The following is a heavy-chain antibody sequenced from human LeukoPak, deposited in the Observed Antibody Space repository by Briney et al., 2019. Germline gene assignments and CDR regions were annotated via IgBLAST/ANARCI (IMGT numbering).Heavy chain of an antibody. D-gene: IGHD5-18*01. V-gene: IGHV3-66*01. CDR3: ARDQYSYAHAAH. CDR2: IYSGGTT. CDR1: GFTVSSNY. J-gene: IGHJ4*02. Sequence: GGSLRLSCAASGFTVSSNYMSWVRQAPGKGLEWVSVIYSGGTTYYADSVKDRFTISRDNSKSTLHLQMNSLRAEDTAVYYCARDQYSYAHAAHWGQGTLVTVSS.